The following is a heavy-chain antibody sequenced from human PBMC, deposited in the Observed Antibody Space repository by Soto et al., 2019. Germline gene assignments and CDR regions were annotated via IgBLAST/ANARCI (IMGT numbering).Heavy chain of an antibody. CDR1: GFTFSSYA. J-gene: IGHJ5*01. CDR2: ITASGGRT. Sequence: GGSLRLSCTASGFTFSSYAMTWVRQAPGRGLEGVSGITASGGRTFYTDSVKGRFTISRDNSRSTLYLQMNSLRAEDTAVYYCAKDTRYADYVRWFDSWGQGTLVTVSS. CDR3: AKDTRYADYVRWFDS. D-gene: IGHD4-17*01. V-gene: IGHV3-23*01.